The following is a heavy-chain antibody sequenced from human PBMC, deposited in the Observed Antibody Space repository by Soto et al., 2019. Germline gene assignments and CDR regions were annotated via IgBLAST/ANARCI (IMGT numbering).Heavy chain of an antibody. CDR2: INHSGST. Sequence: QVQLQQWGAGLLKPSETLSLTCAVYGGSFSGYYWSWIRQPPGKGLEWIGEINHSGSTNYNPSLKRRVTISVDTSKNQFSLKLSSVTAADTAVYYCARDELSIAARRGWFDPWGQGTLVTVSS. CDR3: ARDELSIAARRGWFDP. V-gene: IGHV4-34*01. J-gene: IGHJ5*02. CDR1: GGSFSGYY. D-gene: IGHD6-6*01.